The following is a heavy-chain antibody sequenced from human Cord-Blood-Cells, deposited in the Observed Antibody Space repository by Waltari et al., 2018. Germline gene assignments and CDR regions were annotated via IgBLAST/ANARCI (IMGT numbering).Heavy chain of an antibody. CDR2: IKQDGSEK. CDR1: GFTFSSFW. J-gene: IGHJ4*02. V-gene: IGHV3-7*01. CDR3: ARDLYSSSWLFDY. D-gene: IGHD6-13*01. Sequence: EVQLVESGGGLVQPGGSLRLSCAASGFTFSSFWMSWVPQAPGKGLEWVANIKQDGSEKYYVDSVKGRFTISRDNAKNSLYLQMNSLRAEDTAVYYCARDLYSSSWLFDYWGQGTLVTVSS.